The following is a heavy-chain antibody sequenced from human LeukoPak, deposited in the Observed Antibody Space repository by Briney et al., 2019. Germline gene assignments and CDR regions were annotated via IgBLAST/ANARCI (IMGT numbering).Heavy chain of an antibody. J-gene: IGHJ4*02. CDR2: IKSKADGGTT. V-gene: IGHV3-15*01. CDR3: TRDLGKSMNY. D-gene: IGHD2/OR15-2a*01. CDR1: GFTFTNAW. Sequence: PGGSLRLSCAASGFTFTNAWMTWVRQAPGKGLGWVGRIKSKADGGTTDYAAPVKGRFTISTDDSKNTLSLQMNSLTTEDTAVYYCTRDLGKSMNYWGQGTPVTVSS.